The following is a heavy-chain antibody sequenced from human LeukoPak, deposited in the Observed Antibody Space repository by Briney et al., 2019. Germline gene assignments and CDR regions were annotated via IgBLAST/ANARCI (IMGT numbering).Heavy chain of an antibody. V-gene: IGHV3-23*01. D-gene: IGHD3-10*01. CDR3: AKCAWFGDAPGGDY. J-gene: IGHJ4*02. CDR2: ISGSGSTR. Sequence: GGSLRLSCAASGFTFSTSAMSWFRQAPGKGLEWVSAISGSGSTRYYAHSVQGRFTISRDNSKNTLYLQMNSLRVEDTALYYCAKCAWFGDAPGGDYWGQGTLVTVSS. CDR1: GFTFSTSA.